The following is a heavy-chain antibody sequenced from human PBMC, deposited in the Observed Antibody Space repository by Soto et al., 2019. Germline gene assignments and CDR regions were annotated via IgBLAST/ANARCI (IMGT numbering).Heavy chain of an antibody. CDR1: GGSFSGYY. CDR3: ARGRGIRRVVPNYYYYYMDV. J-gene: IGHJ6*03. CDR2: INHSGST. V-gene: IGHV4-34*01. D-gene: IGHD2-2*01. Sequence: SETLSLTCAVYGGSFSGYYWSWIRQPPGKGLEWIGEINHSGSTNYNPSLKSRVTISVDTSKNQFSLKLSSVTAADTAVYYCARGRGIRRVVPNYYYYYMDVWGKGTTVTVSS.